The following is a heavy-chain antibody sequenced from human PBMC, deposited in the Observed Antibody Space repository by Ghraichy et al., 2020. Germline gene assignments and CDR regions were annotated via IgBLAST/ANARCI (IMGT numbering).Heavy chain of an antibody. V-gene: IGHV3-49*03. J-gene: IGHJ6*02. CDR1: GFTFGDYA. CDR2: IRSKAYGGTT. Sequence: GGSLRLSCTASGFTFGDYAMSWFRQAPGKGLEWVGFIRSKAYGGTTEYAASVKGRFTISRDDSKSIAYLQMNSLKTEDTAVYYCTSGEGMAAEYYYYGMDVWGQGTTVTVSS. D-gene: IGHD6-13*01. CDR3: TSGEGMAAEYYYYGMDV.